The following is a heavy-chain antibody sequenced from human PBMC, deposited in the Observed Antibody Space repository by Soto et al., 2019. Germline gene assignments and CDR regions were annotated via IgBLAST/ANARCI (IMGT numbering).Heavy chain of an antibody. CDR3: ARGGIPHWSRQNYGMDV. J-gene: IGHJ6*02. D-gene: IGHD2-2*01. CDR1: GGSFSGYY. CDR2: INHSGST. Sequence: SETLSLTCAVYGGSFSGYYWSWIRQPPGKGLEWIGEINHSGSTNYNPSLKSRVTISVDTSKNQFSLKLSSVTAADTAVYYCARGGIPHWSRQNYGMDVWGQGTTVTVSS. V-gene: IGHV4-34*01.